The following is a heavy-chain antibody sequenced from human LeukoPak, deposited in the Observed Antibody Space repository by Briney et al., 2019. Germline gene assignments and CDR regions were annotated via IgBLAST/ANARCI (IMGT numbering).Heavy chain of an antibody. J-gene: IGHJ3*02. CDR1: GFTFDDYA. D-gene: IGHD3-22*01. V-gene: IGHV3-9*01. CDR2: ISWNSGSI. Sequence: TGGALRLSCAASGFTFDDYAMHWVRQAPGKGLEWVSGISWNSGSIGYADSVKGRFTISRDNAKNSLYLQMNSLRAEDTAVYYCAKDQSYDSSGYYGSYAFDIWGQGTMVTVSS. CDR3: AKDQSYDSSGYYGSYAFDI.